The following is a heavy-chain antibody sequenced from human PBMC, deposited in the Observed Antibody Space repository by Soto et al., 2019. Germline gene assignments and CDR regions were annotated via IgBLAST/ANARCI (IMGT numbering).Heavy chain of an antibody. Sequence: QITLKESGPTLVKPTQTLTLTCTFSGFSFSTSGVGVGWVRQPPGKALEWLAVIYWDDDKRYSPSLKSRLTITKDTSKNQVVLSMTNMDPVDTATYFCAHLNWNNGQAEYFHHWGQGTLVTVSS. CDR2: IYWDDDK. J-gene: IGHJ1*01. CDR3: AHLNWNNGQAEYFHH. D-gene: IGHD1-1*01. V-gene: IGHV2-5*02. CDR1: GFSFSTSGVG.